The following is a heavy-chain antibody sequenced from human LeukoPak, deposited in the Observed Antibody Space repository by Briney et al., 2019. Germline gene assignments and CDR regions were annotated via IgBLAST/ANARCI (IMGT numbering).Heavy chain of an antibody. J-gene: IGHJ5*02. V-gene: IGHV4-38-2*02. CDR1: GYSISSGYY. Sequence: SETVSLTCIVSGYSISSGYYWGWIRQPPGKGLEWIGSMYHSGSTYYNPSLKSRVTISVDTSKNQFSLKLSSVTAADTAVYYCARVPGPNWFDPWGQGTLVTVSS. CDR2: MYHSGST. CDR3: ARVPGPNWFDP.